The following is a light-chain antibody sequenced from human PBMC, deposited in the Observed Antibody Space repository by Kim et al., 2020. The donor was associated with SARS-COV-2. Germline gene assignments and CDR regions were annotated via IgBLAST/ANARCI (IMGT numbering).Light chain of an antibody. CDR3: AAWDDSLYGRR. Sequence: GQRVTMPCWGSSPNIGSNAVSWYQQLPGTAPKLVVYSKDQRPAGVPDRFSGSRSGTAASLAISGLQSEDEADYYCAAWDDSLYGRRFGGGTKVTVL. J-gene: IGLJ3*02. V-gene: IGLV1-44*01. CDR2: SKD. CDR1: SPNIGSNA.